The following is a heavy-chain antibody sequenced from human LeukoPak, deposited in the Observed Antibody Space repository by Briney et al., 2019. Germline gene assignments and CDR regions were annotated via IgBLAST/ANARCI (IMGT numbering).Heavy chain of an antibody. D-gene: IGHD3-22*01. CDR1: RFTFSSYG. CDR2: ISGSGGST. J-gene: IGHJ4*02. Sequence: GGSLRLSCAASRFTFSSYGMSWVRQAPGKGLEWVSSISGSGGSTYYADSVKGRFTISRDNSKNTLYLQMNSLRAEDTAVYYCAKGSGGYYPAPDYWGQGTLVTVSS. V-gene: IGHV3-23*01. CDR3: AKGSGGYYPAPDY.